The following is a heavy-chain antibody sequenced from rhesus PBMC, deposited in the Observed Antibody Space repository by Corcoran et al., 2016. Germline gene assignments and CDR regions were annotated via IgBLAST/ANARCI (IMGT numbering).Heavy chain of an antibody. J-gene: IGHJ4*01. CDR3: ARAAGYYYFAY. CDR1: GGSISRGYD. CDR2: IYGSSGST. Sequence: QVQLQESGPGVVKPSENLSLTCAVSGGSISRGYDWSWIRQLPGTGLEWIGYIYGSSGSTNYNPSLKNRVTISKDASKNQFSLKLSSVTAADTAVYYCARAAGYYYFAYWGQGVLVTVSS. V-gene: IGHV4-76*01. D-gene: IGHD6-31*01.